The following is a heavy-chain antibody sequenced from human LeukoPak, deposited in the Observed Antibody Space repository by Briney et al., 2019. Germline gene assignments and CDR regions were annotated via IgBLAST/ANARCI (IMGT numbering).Heavy chain of an antibody. D-gene: IGHD2-2*01. CDR2: IYPGDSDT. J-gene: IGHJ3*02. CDR3: ARPKRYCTPTSCLIDAFDM. Sequence: GESLKISCKGSGYNFPTYWIGWIRQMPGKGLEWMGIIYPGDSDTRYSPSFQGQVTMSADKSITTAYLQWTSLRASDTAMYYCARPKRYCTPTSCLIDAFDMWGQGTMVTVS. CDR1: GYNFPTYW. V-gene: IGHV5-51*01.